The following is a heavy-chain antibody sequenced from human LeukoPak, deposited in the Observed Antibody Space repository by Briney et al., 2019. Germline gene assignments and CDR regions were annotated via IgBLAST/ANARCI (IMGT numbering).Heavy chain of an antibody. CDR2: ISACNGNT. D-gene: IGHD1-26*01. CDR1: GYTFSNFG. J-gene: IGHJ4*02. V-gene: IGHV1-18*01. Sequence: ASVKVSCKTSGYTFSNFGISWVRQAPGQGLEWMGWISACNGNTNYAQKLQGRVTMTTDTSTSTAYMELRSLRSDDTAVYYCARSVSGAPDYWGQGTLVTVSS. CDR3: ARSVSGAPDY.